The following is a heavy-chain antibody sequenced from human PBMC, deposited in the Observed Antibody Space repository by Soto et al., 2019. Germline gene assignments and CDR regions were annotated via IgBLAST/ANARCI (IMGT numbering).Heavy chain of an antibody. CDR3: ARDRGISGSYYVISFYFDY. CDR2: ISYDGSNK. CDR1: GFTFSSYA. Sequence: PGGSLRLSCAASGFTFSSYAMHWVRQAPGKGLEWVAVISYDGSNKYYADSVKGRFTISRDNSKNTLYLQMNSLRAEDTAVYYCARDRGISGSYYVISFYFDYWGQGTLVTVSS. V-gene: IGHV3-30-3*01. D-gene: IGHD1-26*01. J-gene: IGHJ4*02.